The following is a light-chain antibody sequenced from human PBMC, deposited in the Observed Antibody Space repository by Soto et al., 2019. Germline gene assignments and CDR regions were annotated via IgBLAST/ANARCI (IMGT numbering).Light chain of an antibody. Sequence: DIQMTQSPSTLSASVGDRVTITCRASQSISSWLAWYQQKPGKAPKLLIYKASSLESGVPSRFSGSGSGTEFTLTISSLQPDDFATYYCQQYSPYSYSFGQGTKLEIK. CDR1: QSISSW. CDR2: KAS. CDR3: QQYSPYSYS. J-gene: IGKJ2*03. V-gene: IGKV1-5*03.